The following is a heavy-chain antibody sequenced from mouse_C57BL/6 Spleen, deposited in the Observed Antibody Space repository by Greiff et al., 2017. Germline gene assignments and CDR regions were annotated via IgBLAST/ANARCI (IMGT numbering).Heavy chain of an antibody. CDR1: GYAFTNYL. Sequence: QVQLQQSGAELVRPGTSVKVSCKASGYAFTNYLIEWVKQRPGQGLEWIGVINPGSGGTNYNEKFKGKATLTADKSSSTAYMQLSSLTSEDSAVYFCARGGGSGYDYWGQGTTLTVSS. J-gene: IGHJ2*01. CDR2: INPGSGGT. V-gene: IGHV1-54*01. D-gene: IGHD3-2*02. CDR3: ARGGGSGYDY.